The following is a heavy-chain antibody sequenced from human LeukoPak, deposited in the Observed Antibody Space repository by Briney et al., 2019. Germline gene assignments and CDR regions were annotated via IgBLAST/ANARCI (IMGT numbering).Heavy chain of an antibody. CDR2: ISSSSSTI. CDR1: GFTFSSYS. Sequence: PGGSLRLSCAASGFTFSSYSMNWVRQAPGKGLEWVSYISSSSSTIYYADSVKGRFTISRDNAKNSLYLQMNSLRVEETAVYYCARLIEAAGIDFWGQGTLVTVSS. D-gene: IGHD5-12*01. J-gene: IGHJ4*02. CDR3: ARLIEAAGIDF. V-gene: IGHV3-48*04.